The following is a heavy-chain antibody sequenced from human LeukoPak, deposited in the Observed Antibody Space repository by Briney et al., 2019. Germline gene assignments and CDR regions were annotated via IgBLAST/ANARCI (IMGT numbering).Heavy chain of an antibody. V-gene: IGHV3-49*04. CDR3: SRFYSSGWASGAFDI. CDR1: GFTFSDYA. J-gene: IGHJ3*02. Sequence: GGSLRLSCTTSGFTFSDYAVSWVRQAPGKGPEWIGFIRNKANGGTTEYAASVKGRLTISRDDSKTIAHLQMSSLKTEDTAVYYCSRFYSSGWASGAFDIWGQGTMVTVSS. CDR2: IRNKANGGTT. D-gene: IGHD3-22*01.